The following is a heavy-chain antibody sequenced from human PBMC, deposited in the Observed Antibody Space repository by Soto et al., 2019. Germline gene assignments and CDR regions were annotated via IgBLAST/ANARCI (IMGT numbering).Heavy chain of an antibody. Sequence: SETLSLTCTVSGGSISSYYWSWIRQPPGKGLEWIGYIYYSGSTNYNPSLKSRVTISVDTSKNQFSLKLSSVTAADTAVYYCARGGPLRFLARPQNAFDIWGQGTMVTVSS. CDR3: ARGGPLRFLARPQNAFDI. D-gene: IGHD3-3*01. J-gene: IGHJ3*02. CDR2: IYYSGST. CDR1: GGSISSYY. V-gene: IGHV4-59*01.